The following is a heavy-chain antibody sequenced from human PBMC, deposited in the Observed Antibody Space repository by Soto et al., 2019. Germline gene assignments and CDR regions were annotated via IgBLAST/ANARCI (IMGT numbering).Heavy chain of an antibody. D-gene: IGHD4-17*01. CDR2: FSAGGRA. V-gene: IGHV3-23*01. Sequence: QLLESGGGLIQPGGSLRLSCEASGFSFRSYAQSWVRQAPGKGLEWVSTFSAGGRAYYADSVKGRFTIAKDTSKNTLILQARSLRAEDTAVYYCAKESMPEHYGDTLFDYWGQGTRVTVSS. J-gene: IGHJ4*02. CDR3: AKESMPEHYGDTLFDY. CDR1: GFSFRSYA.